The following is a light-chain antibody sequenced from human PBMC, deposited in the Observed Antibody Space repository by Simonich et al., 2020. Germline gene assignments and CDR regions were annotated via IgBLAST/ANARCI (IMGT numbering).Light chain of an antibody. V-gene: IGKV1-12*01. CDR1: QGISSW. CDR3: HQSSSLPIT. J-gene: IGKJ5*01. CDR2: AAS. Sequence: DIQMTQSPSSVSASVGDRVTITCRASQGISSWLAWYQQKPGKAPKLLIYAASSLQSGVPSRFSGSGSGTDFTLTINSLEAEDAATYYCHQSSSLPITFGQGTRLEIK.